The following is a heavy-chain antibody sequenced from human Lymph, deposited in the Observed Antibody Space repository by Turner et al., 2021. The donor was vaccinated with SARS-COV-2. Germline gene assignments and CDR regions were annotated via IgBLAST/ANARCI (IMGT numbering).Heavy chain of an antibody. CDR3: ARGLSGNYYFFDY. D-gene: IGHD1-26*01. V-gene: IGHV3-30*03. CDR1: GFTFSSYA. J-gene: IGHJ4*02. Sequence: QVPLFGSGGGGVPPGRSLKPPCAASGFTFSSYAMHWVRQAPGKGLEWVALISYDGNNKYYVDSVRGRFTISRDNSKNTLYLQMNSLRAEDTAVYYCARGLSGNYYFFDYWGQGALVTVSS. CDR2: ISYDGNNK.